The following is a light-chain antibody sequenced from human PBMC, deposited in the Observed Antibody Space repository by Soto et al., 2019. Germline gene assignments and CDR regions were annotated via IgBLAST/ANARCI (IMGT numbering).Light chain of an antibody. CDR1: QSITNN. Sequence: DIQMTQSPSSLSASVGDRVTITCRASQSITNNLNWYQQKPGKAPKLLIYAASNLENGVPSSFSGSGSGTDFTLTISSLQPEDFATYYCQQTYSAPYSFGQGTKLDI. J-gene: IGKJ2*01. V-gene: IGKV1-39*01. CDR2: AAS. CDR3: QQTYSAPYS.